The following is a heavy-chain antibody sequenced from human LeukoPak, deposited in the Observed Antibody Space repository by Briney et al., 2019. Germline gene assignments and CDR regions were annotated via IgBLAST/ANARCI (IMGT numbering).Heavy chain of an antibody. V-gene: IGHV3-21*01. CDR2: ISSSSSYI. CDR1: GFTFSGYS. J-gene: IGHJ6*02. D-gene: IGHD2-2*01. Sequence: GGSLRLSCAASGFTFSGYSMNWVRQAPGKGLEWVSSISSSSSYIYYADSVKGRFTISRDNAKNSLYLQMNSLRAEDTAVYYCARDRGPPYQLLAYYYYGMDVWGQGTTVTVSS. CDR3: ARDRGPPYQLLAYYYYGMDV.